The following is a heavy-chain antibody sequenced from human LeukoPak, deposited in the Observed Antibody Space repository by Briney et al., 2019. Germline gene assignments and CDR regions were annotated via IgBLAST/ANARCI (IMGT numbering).Heavy chain of an antibody. V-gene: IGHV4-4*07. CDR1: GGSISSYY. J-gene: IGHJ3*02. D-gene: IGHD3-3*01. CDR3: ARAYYDFWSGYYTGSTGHAFDI. CDR2: IYTSGST. Sequence: PSETLSLTCTVSGGSISSYYWSWIRQPAGKGLEWIGRIYTSGSTNYNPSLKSRVTMSVDTSKNQFPLKLSSVTAADTAVYYCARAYYDFWSGYYTGSTGHAFDIWGQGTMVTVSS.